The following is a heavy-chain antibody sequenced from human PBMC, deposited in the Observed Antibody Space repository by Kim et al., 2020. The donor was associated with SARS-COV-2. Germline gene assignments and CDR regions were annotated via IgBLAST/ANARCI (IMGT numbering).Heavy chain of an antibody. D-gene: IGHD3-10*01. CDR3: ARDTMYCPSGSCEDYFDS. CDR1: GGSVSGHY. J-gene: IGHJ5*01. CDR2: INYNGGT. V-gene: IGHV4-59*02. Sequence: SETLSLTCTVSGGSVSGHYWSWIRQPPGKGLEWIGYINYNGGTNSNPSLRSRVTISIDTSKNQFSLRLNSVTSADTARYYCARDTMYCPSGSCEDYFDSWGQGTLVTVSS.